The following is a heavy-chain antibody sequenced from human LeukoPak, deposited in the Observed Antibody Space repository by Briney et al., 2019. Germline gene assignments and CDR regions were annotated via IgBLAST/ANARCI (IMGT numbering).Heavy chain of an antibody. D-gene: IGHD2/OR15-2a*01. Sequence: RTGGSLRLSCAASGFTFSSNAMHWVRQAPGKGLEWVAVISYDGSNKYYADSVKGRFTISRDNSKNTLQMNGLRAEDTAIYYCARSAVLRRNYGMDVWGQGTTVTVSS. J-gene: IGHJ6*02. CDR3: ARSAVLRRNYGMDV. CDR2: ISYDGSNK. CDR1: GFTFSSNA. V-gene: IGHV3-30-3*01.